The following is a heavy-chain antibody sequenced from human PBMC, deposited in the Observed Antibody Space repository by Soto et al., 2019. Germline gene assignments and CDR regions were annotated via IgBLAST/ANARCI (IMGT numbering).Heavy chain of an antibody. CDR2: IYYSGST. J-gene: IGHJ4*02. CDR1: GGSISSGDYY. Sequence: KPSETLSLTCTVSGGSISSGDYYWSWIRQPPGKGLEWIVYIYYSGSTYYNPSLKSRVTISVDTPKNQFSLKLSSVTAADTAVYYCARTYYYGTRYFDYWGQGTLVTVSS. V-gene: IGHV4-30-4*01. D-gene: IGHD3-10*01. CDR3: ARTYYYGTRYFDY.